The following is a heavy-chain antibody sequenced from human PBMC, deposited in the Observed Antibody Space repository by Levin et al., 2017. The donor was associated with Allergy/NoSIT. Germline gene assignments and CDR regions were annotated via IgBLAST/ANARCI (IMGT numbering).Heavy chain of an antibody. CDR1: GFRFSDYY. D-gene: IGHD3/OR15-3a*01. CDR2: ISVSGRET. V-gene: IGHV3-11*06. Sequence: GESLKISCAASGFRFSDYYMSWIRQVPGKGLEWVSYISVSGRETNYADAVKGRFTISRDNAKNSLSLQMNNLRVDDSAVYYCAREGFWTDWGQGTLVTVSS. CDR3: AREGFWTD. J-gene: IGHJ4*02.